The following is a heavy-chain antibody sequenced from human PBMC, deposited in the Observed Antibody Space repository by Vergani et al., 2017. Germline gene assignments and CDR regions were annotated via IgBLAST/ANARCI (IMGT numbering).Heavy chain of an antibody. CDR1: GGSFSGYY. D-gene: IGHD1-26*01. Sequence: QVQLQQWGAGLLKPSETLSLTCAVYGGSFSGYYWSWIRQPPGKGLEWIGEINHSGSTNYNPSLKSRVTISVDTSTNQFSLKLSSVTAADTAVYYCARDLGIVGATNYYGMDVWGQGTTVTVSS. CDR2: INHSGST. J-gene: IGHJ6*02. CDR3: ARDLGIVGATNYYGMDV. V-gene: IGHV4-34*01.